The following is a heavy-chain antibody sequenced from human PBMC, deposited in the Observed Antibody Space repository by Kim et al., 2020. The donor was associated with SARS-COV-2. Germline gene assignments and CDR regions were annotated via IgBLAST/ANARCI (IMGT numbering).Heavy chain of an antibody. V-gene: IGHV3-23*01. J-gene: IGHJ3*02. CDR3: AKDVDIVAKDDAFDI. Sequence: AVEGRCTISRDNSKNTLYMQMNSLRAEDTAVYYCAKDVDIVAKDDAFDIWGQGTMVTVSS. D-gene: IGHD5-12*01.